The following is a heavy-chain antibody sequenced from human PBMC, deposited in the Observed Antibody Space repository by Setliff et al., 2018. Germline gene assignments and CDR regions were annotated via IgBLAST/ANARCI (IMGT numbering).Heavy chain of an antibody. CDR3: ATGLGQYFDY. J-gene: IGHJ4*02. Sequence: PGGSLRLSCAASGVTFSSYTMNWVRQAPGKGLEWVGRIRTETDGGTADYAAPVKGKFIISRDDSKNLVFLQMNSLKTEDTAVYYCATGLGQYFDYWGQGSLVTVSS. CDR1: GVTFSSYT. D-gene: IGHD3-9*01. CDR2: IRTETDGGTA. V-gene: IGHV3-15*01.